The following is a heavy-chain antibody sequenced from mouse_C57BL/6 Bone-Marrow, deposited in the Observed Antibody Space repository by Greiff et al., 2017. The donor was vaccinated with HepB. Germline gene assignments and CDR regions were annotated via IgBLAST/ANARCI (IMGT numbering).Heavy chain of an antibody. CDR1: GYTFTSYW. D-gene: IGHD2-14*01. J-gene: IGHJ4*01. V-gene: IGHV1-55*01. Sequence: QVQLQQPGAELVKPGASVKMSCKASGYTFTSYWITWVKQRPGQGLEWIGDIYPGSGSTNYNEKFKSKATLTVDTSSSTAYMQLSSLTSEDSAVYYCARVGLVRGIYYAMDYWGQGTSVTVSS. CDR2: IYPGSGST. CDR3: ARVGLVRGIYYAMDY.